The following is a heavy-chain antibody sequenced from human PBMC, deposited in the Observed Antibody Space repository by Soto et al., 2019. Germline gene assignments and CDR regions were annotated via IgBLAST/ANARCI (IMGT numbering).Heavy chain of an antibody. CDR3: ARYQAPLYYFEY. CDR1: GGSISSGDYY. CDR2: IYYSGST. V-gene: IGHV4-30-4*01. Sequence: SETLSLTCTVSGGSISSGDYYWSWIRQPPGKGLEWIGYIYYSGSTYYNPSLKSRVTISVDTSKNQFSLKLSSVTAADTAVYYCARYQAPLYYFEYWGKRTLVTVSS. J-gene: IGHJ4*02.